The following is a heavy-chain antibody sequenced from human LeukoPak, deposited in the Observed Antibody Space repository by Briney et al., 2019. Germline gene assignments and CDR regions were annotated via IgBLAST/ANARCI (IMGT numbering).Heavy chain of an antibody. J-gene: IGHJ4*02. CDR1: GYTFTGCY. CDR2: INPNSGGT. D-gene: IGHD5-24*01. CDR3: ARGDGYGDY. Sequence: ASVKVSCKASGYTFTGCYMHWVGQAPGRGRDWMGWINPNSGGTNYAQKFQGRVTMTRDTSISTAYMELSRLRSDDTAVYYCARGDGYGDYWGQGTLVTVSS. V-gene: IGHV1-2*02.